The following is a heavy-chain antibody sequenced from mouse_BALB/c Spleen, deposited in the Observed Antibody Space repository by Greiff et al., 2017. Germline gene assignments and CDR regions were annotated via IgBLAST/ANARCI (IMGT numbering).Heavy chain of an antibody. CDR2: ISTYYGDA. CDR3: ASGGGGVYYAMDY. CDR1: GYTFTDYA. J-gene: IGHJ4*01. Sequence: VQVVESGAELVRPGVSVKISCKGSGYTFTDYAMHWVKQSHAKSLEWIGVISTYYGDASYNQKFKGKATMTVDKSSSTAYMELARLTSEDSAIYYCASGGGGVYYAMDYWGQGTSVTVSS. V-gene: IGHV1S137*01.